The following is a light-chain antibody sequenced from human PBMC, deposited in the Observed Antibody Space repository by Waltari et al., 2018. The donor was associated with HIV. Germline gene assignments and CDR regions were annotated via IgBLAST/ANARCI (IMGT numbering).Light chain of an antibody. V-gene: IGLV2-14*03. CDR2: VVT. Sequence: QSALTQPASVSGSPGQSIVFSCTGTNDDVGYYNYVSWYQQHPGKVPKLVMYVVTSGPSGGSKRFSGSKSGNTASLTISGLRADDEADYYCSSYVGSSTSWLFGGGTKLTV. CDR3: SSYVGSSTSWL. CDR1: NDDVGYYNY. J-gene: IGLJ3*02.